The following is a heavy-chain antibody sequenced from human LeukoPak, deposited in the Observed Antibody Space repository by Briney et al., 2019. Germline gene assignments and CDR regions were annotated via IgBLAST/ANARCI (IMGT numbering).Heavy chain of an antibody. CDR3: AKGGIRIQLWSSSNDAFDI. CDR1: GGSFSGYY. Sequence: PSETLSLTCAVYGGSFSGYYWSWIRQPPGKGLEWIGEINHSGSTNYNPSLERGGTISVDTSKNQFSLKLSSVTAADTAVYYCAKGGIRIQLWSSSNDAFDIWGQGTMVTVSS. D-gene: IGHD5-18*01. V-gene: IGHV4-34*01. J-gene: IGHJ3*02. CDR2: INHSGST.